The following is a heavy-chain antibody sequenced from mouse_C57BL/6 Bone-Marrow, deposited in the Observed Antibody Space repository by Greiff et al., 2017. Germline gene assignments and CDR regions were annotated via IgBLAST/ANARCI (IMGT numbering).Heavy chain of an antibody. CDR2: INPNNGGT. J-gene: IGHJ2*01. V-gene: IGHV1-26*01. CDR3: ARDDDGSSWYFDY. CDR1: GYTFTDYY. Sequence: EVKLQQSGPELVKPGASVKISCKASGYTFTDYYMNWVKQSHGKSLEWIGDINPNNGGTSYNQKLKGKATLTVDKSSSTAYMELRSLTSEDSAVYYCARDDDGSSWYFDYWGQGTILTVSS. D-gene: IGHD1-1*01.